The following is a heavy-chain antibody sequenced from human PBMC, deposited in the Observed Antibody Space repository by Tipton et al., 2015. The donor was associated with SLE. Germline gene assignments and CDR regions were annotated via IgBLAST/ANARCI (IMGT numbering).Heavy chain of an antibody. Sequence: SLRLSCAVSGFTFSSFSMNWVRQAPGKGLEWVAFIRYDGSDKYYADSVKGRFTISRDNSKNTLFLQMKSLRAEDTAVYYCVAPNYWGQGTLVTVSS. CDR3: VAPNY. V-gene: IGHV3-30*02. CDR2: IRYDGSDK. CDR1: GFTFSSFS. J-gene: IGHJ4*02.